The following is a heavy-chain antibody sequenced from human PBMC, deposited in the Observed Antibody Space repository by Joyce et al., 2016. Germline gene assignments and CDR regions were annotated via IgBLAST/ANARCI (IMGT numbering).Heavy chain of an antibody. CDR2: IHSSGST. V-gene: IGHV4-39*07. J-gene: IGHJ3*02. D-gene: IGHD3-9*01. Sequence: QLQLQESGPGLVKPSETLSLTCTVFGGSISGRGYFWAWIRQSPGKGLEWIGTIHSSGSTYSKPSLKSRVTISMDTSRNKFSLNLSSVTAADTAVYYCARLRHVLEVSAEIFSDDPLDIWGQGTMVTVSS. CDR1: GGSISGRGYF. CDR3: ARLRHVLEVSAEIFSDDPLDI.